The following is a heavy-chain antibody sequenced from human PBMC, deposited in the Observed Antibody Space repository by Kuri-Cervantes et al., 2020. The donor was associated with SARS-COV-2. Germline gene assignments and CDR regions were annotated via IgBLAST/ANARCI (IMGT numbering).Heavy chain of an antibody. V-gene: IGHV3-30*04. D-gene: IGHD3-22*01. CDR2: ISYDGSNK. J-gene: IGHJ4*02. CDR1: GFTFSSYA. CDR3: ARAGYYYDSSGYPFDY. Sequence: GGSLRLSCAASGFTFSSYAMHWVRQAPGKGLEWVAVISYDGSNKYYADSVKGRFTISRDNAKNSLYLQMNSLRAEDTAVYYCARAGYYYDSSGYPFDYWGQGNRVTVSS.